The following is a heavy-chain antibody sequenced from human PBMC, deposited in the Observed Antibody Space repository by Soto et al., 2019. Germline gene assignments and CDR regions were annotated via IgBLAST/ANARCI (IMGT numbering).Heavy chain of an antibody. CDR2: IVPIYRTA. D-gene: IGHD6-13*01. Sequence: SVKVSCKASGGTFSSYRMNWVRQAPGQGLEWVGGIVPIYRTADYAQKFQGRVTITADESARTSYMELRSLKSQDTAVYYCVRDSGAKLSSSWGKGTLV. J-gene: IGHJ4*02. CDR3: VRDSGAKLSSS. CDR1: GGTFSSYR. V-gene: IGHV1-69*13.